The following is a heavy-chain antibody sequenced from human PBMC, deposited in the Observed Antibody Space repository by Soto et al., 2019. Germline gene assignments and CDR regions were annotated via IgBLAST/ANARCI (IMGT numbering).Heavy chain of an antibody. Sequence: PAETLSLTCAVSGYSSSSGYYWGVIRQPPGKGLEWIGSIYHSGSTYYNPSLKSRVTISVDTSKNQFSLKLSSVTAADTAVYYCARAIWFGESAWFDPWGQGTLVTVS. CDR1: GYSSSSGYY. D-gene: IGHD3-10*01. V-gene: IGHV4-38-2*01. CDR3: ARAIWFGESAWFDP. J-gene: IGHJ5*02. CDR2: IYHSGST.